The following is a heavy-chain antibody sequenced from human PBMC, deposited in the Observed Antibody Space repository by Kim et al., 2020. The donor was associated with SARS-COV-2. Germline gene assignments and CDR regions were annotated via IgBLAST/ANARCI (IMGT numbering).Heavy chain of an antibody. J-gene: IGHJ6*03. Sequence: SETLSLTCAVYGGSFSGYYWSWIRQPPGKGLEWIGEINHSGSTNYNPSLKSRVTISVDTSKNQFSLKLSSVTAADTAVYYCARGVGWSYYYYYYYMDVWGKGTTVTVSS. D-gene: IGHD1-26*01. CDR1: GGSFSGYY. CDR2: INHSGST. V-gene: IGHV4-34*01. CDR3: ARGVGWSYYYYYYYMDV.